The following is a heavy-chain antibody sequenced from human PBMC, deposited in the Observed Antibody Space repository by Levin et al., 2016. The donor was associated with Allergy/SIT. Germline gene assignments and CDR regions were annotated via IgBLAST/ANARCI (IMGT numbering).Heavy chain of an antibody. D-gene: IGHD6-19*01. J-gene: IGHJ4*02. CDR2: ISYDGSNK. V-gene: IGHV3-30*18. Sequence: SLKISCAASGFTFSSYGMHWVRQAPGKGLEWVAVISYDGSNKYYADSVKGRFTISRDNSKNTLYLQMNSLRAEDTAVYYCAKGLIAVAYFDYWGQGTLVTVSS. CDR3: AKGLIAVAYFDY. CDR1: GFTFSSYG.